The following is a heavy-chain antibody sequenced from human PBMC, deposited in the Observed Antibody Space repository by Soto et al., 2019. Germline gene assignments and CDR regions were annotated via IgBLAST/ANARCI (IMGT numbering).Heavy chain of an antibody. V-gene: IGHV1-2*02. J-gene: IGHJ3*02. CDR3: ATDKVAFDM. D-gene: IGHD3-9*01. CDR1: GYIFTGYY. Sequence: ASVKVSCKASGYIFTGYYIQWVLQAPGQGLEWMGWINTKTGCTKYAQKFQGRVTMTRDTSINTAYMEVSRLRSDDTAVYYCATDKVAFDMWGQGTMVTVSS. CDR2: INTKTGCT.